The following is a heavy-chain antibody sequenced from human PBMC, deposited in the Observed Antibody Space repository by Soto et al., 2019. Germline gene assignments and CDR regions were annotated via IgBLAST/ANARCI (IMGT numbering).Heavy chain of an antibody. V-gene: IGHV3-30-3*01. CDR3: ARSRSGAVPDSFGH. D-gene: IGHD3-3*01. Sequence: QVQLVESGGRVVQPGRSLRLSCAASGFMFNRYAIHWVRQTPGKGLEWVAVISKDGSIQYYADSVRGRFIISRDKSKDTVYLEMNSLRAEDTAVFYCARSRSGAVPDSFGHWGQGTLVTVSS. J-gene: IGHJ1*01. CDR1: GFMFNRYA. CDR2: ISKDGSIQ.